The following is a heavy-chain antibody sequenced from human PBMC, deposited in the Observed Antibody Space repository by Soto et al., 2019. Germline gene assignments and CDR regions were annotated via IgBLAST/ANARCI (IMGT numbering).Heavy chain of an antibody. CDR2: IYYSGTT. Sequence: SETLSLTCSVSGDSISSTDYYWSWIRQPPGKGLEWIGYIYYSGTTYYNPSLKSRFTIAVDTSKNQFSLKLSSVTAADTAVYYCASLAKTNGNPQYYYYGMDVWGQGTTVTVSS. CDR1: GDSISSTDYY. CDR3: ASLAKTNGNPQYYYYGMDV. J-gene: IGHJ6*02. V-gene: IGHV4-30-4*08.